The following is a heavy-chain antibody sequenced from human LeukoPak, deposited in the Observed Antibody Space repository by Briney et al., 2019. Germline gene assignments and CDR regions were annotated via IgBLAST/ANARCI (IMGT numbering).Heavy chain of an antibody. J-gene: IGHJ5*02. V-gene: IGHV1-2*02. CDR1: GYTFTGYY. D-gene: IGHD4-23*01. CDR3: ARAGGNSVVENWFDP. CDR2: INPNSGGT. Sequence: ASVKVSCKASGYTFTGYYMHWVRQAPGQGLEWMGWINPNSGGTNYAQKFQGRVTMTRDTSISTAYMELSSLRSEDTAVYYCARAGGNSVVENWFDPWGQGTLVTVSS.